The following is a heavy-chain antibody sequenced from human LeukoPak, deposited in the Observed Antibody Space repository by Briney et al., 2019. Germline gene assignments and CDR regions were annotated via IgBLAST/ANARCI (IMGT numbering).Heavy chain of an antibody. V-gene: IGHV4-4*07. CDR3: ARDIGLAH. D-gene: IGHD3-16*02. J-gene: IGHJ4*02. CDR1: GASIRTYF. CDR2: VHSNGDT. Sequence: SETLSLTCTVSGASIRTYFGSWFRQPAGKGLEWIGRVHSNGDTYYNPSLESRVTVSMDTSRNQFALNLTSLTAADTAVYYCARDIGLAHWGQGTLVTVTS.